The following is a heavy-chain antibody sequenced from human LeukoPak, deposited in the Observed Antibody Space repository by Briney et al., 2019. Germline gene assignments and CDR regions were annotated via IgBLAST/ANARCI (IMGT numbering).Heavy chain of an antibody. CDR1: GFTFEAYA. CDR3: IRDFRSADL. J-gene: IGHJ5*02. V-gene: IGHV3-74*01. Sequence: GGSLRLSCAASGFTFEAYAMHWVRQPPGKGLVWVSRIYVDGRTTNYADSVKGRFTVSRDNAKNTVYLEMNSLSVEDTATYYCIRDFRSADLWGQGTLVTVTS. CDR2: IYVDGRTT.